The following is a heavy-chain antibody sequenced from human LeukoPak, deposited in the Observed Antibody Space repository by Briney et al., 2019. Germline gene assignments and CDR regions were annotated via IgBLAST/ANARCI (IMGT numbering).Heavy chain of an antibody. D-gene: IGHD3-10*01. V-gene: IGHV3-9*01. J-gene: IGHJ4*02. CDR2: ISWNSGSI. Sequence: SLRLSCAASGFTFDDYAMHWVRQAPGKGLEWVSGISWNSGSIGYADSVKGRFTISRDNAKNSLYLQMNSLRAEDTASYYCGRFRSGFDYWGQGTLVTVSS. CDR1: GFTFDDYA. CDR3: GRFRSGFDY.